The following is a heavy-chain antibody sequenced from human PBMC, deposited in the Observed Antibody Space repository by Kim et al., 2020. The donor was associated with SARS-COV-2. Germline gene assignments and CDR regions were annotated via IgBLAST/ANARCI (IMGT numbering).Heavy chain of an antibody. D-gene: IGHD1-26*01. CDR1: GFTFSGSA. J-gene: IGHJ6*02. Sequence: GGSLRLSCAASGFTFSGSAMHWVRQASGKGLEWVGRIRSKANSYATAYAASVKGRFTISRDDSKNTAYLQMNSLKTEDTAVYYCTRREDMGDPYYYYGMDVWGQGTTVTVSS. CDR3: TRREDMGDPYYYYGMDV. V-gene: IGHV3-73*01. CDR2: IRSKANSYAT.